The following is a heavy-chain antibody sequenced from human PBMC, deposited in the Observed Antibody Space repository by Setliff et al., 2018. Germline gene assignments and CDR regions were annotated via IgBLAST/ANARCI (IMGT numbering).Heavy chain of an antibody. CDR1: GYSFTDYW. J-gene: IGHJ3*02. Sequence: RGESLKISCKGSGYSFTDYWIGWVRQMPGEGLEWMGIIHPSNSDTVYSPSFQGQVTISADRPITTAYLQWSSLKASDTAIYYCARNRVALYDAFDIWGQGTMVTVSS. D-gene: IGHD5-12*01. V-gene: IGHV5-51*01. CDR2: IHPSNSDT. CDR3: ARNRVALYDAFDI.